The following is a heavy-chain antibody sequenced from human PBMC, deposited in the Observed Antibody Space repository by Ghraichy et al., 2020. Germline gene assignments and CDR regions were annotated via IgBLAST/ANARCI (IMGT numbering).Heavy chain of an antibody. CDR3: VASPNLDFFDY. CDR1: GFTLTSHV. V-gene: IGHV3-23*01. CDR2: ISGSGSNT. J-gene: IGHJ4*02. Sequence: GGSLRLSCEASGFTLTSHVMTWVRQAPGKGLEWVSGISGSGSNTYYADSVKGRFTVSRDNSKSMLYLRMNSLRVEDTALYYCVASPNLDFFDYWGQGTQVTVSS. D-gene: IGHD3-16*01.